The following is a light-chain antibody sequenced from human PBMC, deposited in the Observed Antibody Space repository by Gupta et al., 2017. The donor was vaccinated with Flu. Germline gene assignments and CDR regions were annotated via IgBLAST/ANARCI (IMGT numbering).Light chain of an antibody. J-gene: IGKJ1*01. V-gene: IGKV2-30*01. CDR3: MQGAHWPWA. CDR2: LVS. CDR1: QGLVYSDGNTC. Sequence: ISCRSSQGLVYSDGNTCLHWIQQRPGQSPRRLIYLVSNRESGVPDRFSGSGSGTDFTLRISRVEADDVGIYYCMQGAHWPWAFGQGTKLEIK.